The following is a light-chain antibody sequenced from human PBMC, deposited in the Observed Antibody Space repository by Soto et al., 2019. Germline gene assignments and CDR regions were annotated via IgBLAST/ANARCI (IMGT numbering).Light chain of an antibody. J-gene: IGLJ1*01. CDR1: SSDVGGSNY. CDR3: SSYAGTNWYV. CDR2: EVS. Sequence: QSALTQPPSASGSPGQSVTISCTGTSSDVGGSNYVSWYQQFPGKAPKLIIFEVSERPSGVPDRFSGSKSGNTASLTVSGLQTADEADYYCSSYAGTNWYVFGTGTKLTV. V-gene: IGLV2-8*01.